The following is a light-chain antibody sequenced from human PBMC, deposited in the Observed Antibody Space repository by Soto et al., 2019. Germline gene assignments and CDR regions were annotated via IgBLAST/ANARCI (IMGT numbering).Light chain of an antibody. Sequence: EIVLSQSPATLSMSPRERATLSCRASQNIHSNLAWYQQKPGQAPRLLIYDVSNRATGIPARFSGSGSGTDFTLTISSLEPEDFAVYYCQQRNYWQVTFGQGTRL. V-gene: IGKV3-11*01. CDR3: QQRNYWQVT. CDR2: DVS. CDR1: QNIHSN. J-gene: IGKJ5*01.